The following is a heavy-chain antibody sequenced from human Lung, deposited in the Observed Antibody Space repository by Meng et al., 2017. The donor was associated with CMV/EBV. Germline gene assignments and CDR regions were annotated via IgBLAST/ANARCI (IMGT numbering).Heavy chain of an antibody. CDR3: ARDVGTGAADD. V-gene: IGHV1-2*02. CDR1: GYTFTDYY. J-gene: IGHJ4*02. Sequence: SVKVSCKASGYTFTDYYIHWVRQAPGQGLEWMGWINPNNGGTNYAQKFQGRVTMTTDTSIRTIYMELNRLTSDDTAKFYCARDVGTGAADDWGQGTLVTVSS. D-gene: IGHD1-1*01. CDR2: INPNNGGT.